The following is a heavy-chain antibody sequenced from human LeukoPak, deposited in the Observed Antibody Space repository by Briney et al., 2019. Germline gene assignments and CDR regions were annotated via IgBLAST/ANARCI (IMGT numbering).Heavy chain of an antibody. V-gene: IGHV4-34*01. CDR1: GRSFTGYS. CDR2: IYHSGST. J-gene: IGHJ4*02. Sequence: SETLSLTCAVYGRSFTGYSWNWIRQPPGKGLEWIGEIYHSGSTNYNPSLKSRVTISLDTSKKQFSLKLTSVTAADTAVYYCSMSRGYNFGQWGQGTLVTVSS. CDR3: SMSRGYNFGQ. D-gene: IGHD5-18*01.